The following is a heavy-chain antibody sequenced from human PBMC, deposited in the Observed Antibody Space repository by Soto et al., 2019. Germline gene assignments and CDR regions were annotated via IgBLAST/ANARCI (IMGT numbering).Heavy chain of an antibody. J-gene: IGHJ4*02. Sequence: EVQLLESGGGLVQPGGSLRLSCAASGFTFSSYAMSWVRQAPGKGLEWVSAISGSGGSTYYADSVKGRFTISRDNSKNTLYLQMNSLRAEDTAVYYCAKDMSPETRREGYFDYWGQGTLVTVSS. D-gene: IGHD2-2*01. CDR2: ISGSGGST. CDR1: GFTFSSYA. V-gene: IGHV3-23*01. CDR3: AKDMSPETRREGYFDY.